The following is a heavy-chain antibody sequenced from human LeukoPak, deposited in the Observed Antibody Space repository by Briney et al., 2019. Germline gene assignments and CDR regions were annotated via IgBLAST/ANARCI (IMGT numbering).Heavy chain of an antibody. CDR3: ARCSIARNGDPYYFDY. CDR2: ISSSGSTI. CDR1: GFTFSSYE. D-gene: IGHD4-17*01. Sequence: PGGSLRLSCAASGFTFSSYEMNWVRPAPGKGLEWVSYISSSGSTIYYADSVKGRFTISRDNAKNSLYLQMNSLRAEDTAVYYCARCSIARNGDPYYFDYWGQGTLVTVSS. V-gene: IGHV3-48*03. J-gene: IGHJ4*02.